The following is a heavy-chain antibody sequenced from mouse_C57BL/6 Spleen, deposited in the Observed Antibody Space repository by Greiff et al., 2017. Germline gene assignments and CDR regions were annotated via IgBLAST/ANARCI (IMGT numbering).Heavy chain of an antibody. CDR1: GYSFTGYY. CDR3: ARSHYSNYGWFAY. V-gene: IGHV1-42*01. Sequence: VHVKQSGPELVKPGASVKISCKASGYSFTGYYMNWVKQSPEKSLEWIGEINPSTGGTTYNQKFKAKATLTVDKSSSTAYMQLKSLTSEDSAVYYCARSHYSNYGWFAYWGQGTLVTVSA. CDR2: INPSTGGT. J-gene: IGHJ3*01. D-gene: IGHD2-5*01.